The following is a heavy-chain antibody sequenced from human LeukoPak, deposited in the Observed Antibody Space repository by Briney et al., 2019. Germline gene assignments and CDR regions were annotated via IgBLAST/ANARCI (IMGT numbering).Heavy chain of an antibody. CDR3: ARAVGYSILPLSY. CDR1: GYTFTGYY. D-gene: IGHD4-11*01. Sequence: ASVKVSCKASGYTFTGYYIHWVRQAPGQGLEWMGWINPNTGGTNYAQSFQGRVTMTRDTSISTAYMEVSRLRSDDTAVYYCARAVGYSILPLSYWGQGTLVTVSS. V-gene: IGHV1-2*02. J-gene: IGHJ4*02. CDR2: INPNTGGT.